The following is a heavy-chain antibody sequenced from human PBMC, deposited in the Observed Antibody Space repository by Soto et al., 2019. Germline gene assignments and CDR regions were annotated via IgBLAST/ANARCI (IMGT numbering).Heavy chain of an antibody. CDR3: AHKANGDYPYDY. CDR1: GFSLNTSGVG. D-gene: IGHD4-17*01. V-gene: IGHV2-5*02. Sequence: QITLKESGPTLVKPTQTLTLTCTFSGFSLNTSGVGVDWIRQPPGKALEWLALFYWDGDKHYSPSLKSRLTITKDTSKNQVVLTMTNMDPVDTATYYCAHKANGDYPYDYWGQGTLVTVSS. CDR2: FYWDGDK. J-gene: IGHJ4*02.